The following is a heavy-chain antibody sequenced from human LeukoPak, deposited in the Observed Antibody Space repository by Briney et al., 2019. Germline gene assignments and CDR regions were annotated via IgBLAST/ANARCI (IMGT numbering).Heavy chain of an antibody. Sequence: KPSQTLSLTCAVYGGSFSGYYWSSIRQPPGKGREWIGEINHSGSTNYNPSLKSRVTISVDTSKNQFSLKLSSVTAADTAVYYCARVGADGSGFLFDYWGQGTLVTVSS. CDR1: GGSFSGYY. CDR3: ARVGADGSGFLFDY. J-gene: IGHJ4*02. CDR2: INHSGST. V-gene: IGHV4-34*01. D-gene: IGHD3-10*01.